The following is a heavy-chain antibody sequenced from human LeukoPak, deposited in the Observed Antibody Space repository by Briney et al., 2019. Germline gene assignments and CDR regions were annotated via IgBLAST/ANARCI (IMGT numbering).Heavy chain of an antibody. J-gene: IGHJ4*02. V-gene: IGHV3-33*01. D-gene: IGHD1-14*01. CDR2: IWYDGTNK. CDR1: GFTFSSYG. Sequence: PGGSLRLSCAASGFTFSSYGMHWVRQAPGKGLEWVAVIWYDGTNKYYADPVKGRLTISRDNSKNTLYLQMSGLRAEDTAVYYCARDNPEFDYWGQGTLVTVSS. CDR3: ARDNPEFDY.